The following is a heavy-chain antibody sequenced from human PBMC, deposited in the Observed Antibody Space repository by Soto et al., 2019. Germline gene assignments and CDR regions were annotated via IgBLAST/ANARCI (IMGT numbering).Heavy chain of an antibody. CDR1: GFTFSNSW. V-gene: IGHV3-7*01. Sequence: GGSLRLSCAASGFTFSNSWMSWVRQAPGKGLEWVANIKQDGSEKYYVDSVKGRFTISRDNAKDSQYLQMNSLRADDTALYYCARPRTAPRYFDWSHWGQGTLVTVSS. D-gene: IGHD3-9*01. CDR3: ARPRTAPRYFDWSH. CDR2: IKQDGSEK. J-gene: IGHJ4*02.